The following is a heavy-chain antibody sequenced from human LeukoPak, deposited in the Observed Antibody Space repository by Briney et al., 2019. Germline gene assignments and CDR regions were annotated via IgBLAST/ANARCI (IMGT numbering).Heavy chain of an antibody. CDR3: ARDFLGYCSSASCSDYYYYYMDV. Sequence: KASETLSLTCTVSGGSISSYYWSWIRQPAGKGLEWIGRIYTSGSTNYNPSLKSRVTMSVDTSKNQFSLKLSSVTAADTAVYYCARDFLGYCSSASCSDYYYYYMDVWGKGTTVTISS. J-gene: IGHJ6*03. D-gene: IGHD2-2*01. CDR1: GGSISSYY. V-gene: IGHV4-4*07. CDR2: IYTSGST.